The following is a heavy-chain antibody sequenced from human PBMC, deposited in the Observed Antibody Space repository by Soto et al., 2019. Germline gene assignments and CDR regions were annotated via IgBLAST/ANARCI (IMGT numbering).Heavy chain of an antibody. D-gene: IGHD6-25*01. J-gene: IGHJ4*02. Sequence: EVQLLESGEGLVQPGRSLRLSCAASGFTFTSYAMSWVRQAQGKGLEWVSAISGSGGTTYYAASVKGRFTISRDNSKNTLFLQMNSLRAEDTAVYYCAKFFIETGGSSGWPWTFHYWGQGTLVTVSS. V-gene: IGHV3-23*01. CDR3: AKFFIETGGSSGWPWTFHY. CDR2: ISGSGGTT. CDR1: GFTFTSYA.